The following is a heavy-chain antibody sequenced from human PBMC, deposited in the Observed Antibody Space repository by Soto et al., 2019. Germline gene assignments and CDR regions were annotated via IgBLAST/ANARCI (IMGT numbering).Heavy chain of an antibody. CDR1: GDPITSYF. D-gene: IGHD3-10*01. V-gene: IGHV4-4*07. CDR3: ARTLSGFTYGSRQFYFYY. CDR2: VFPGGPT. J-gene: IGHJ4*02. Sequence: QVQLQESGPGLVKPSETLSLICTVSGDPITSYFWTWLRQPAGKGLEWIGHVFPGGPTSHNSSLKSRVSMSIDTSKNQFSLTLTSVTAADTAVYYCARTLSGFTYGSRQFYFYYWGQGTLVTVSS.